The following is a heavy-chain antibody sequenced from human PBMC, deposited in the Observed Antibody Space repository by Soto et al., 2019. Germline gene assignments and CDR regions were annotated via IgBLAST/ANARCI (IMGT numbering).Heavy chain of an antibody. Sequence: GGSLRLSCAASGFTFSNAWMSWVRQAPGKGLEWVGRIKSKTDGGTTDYAAPVKGRFTISRDDSKNTLYLQMNSLKTEDTAVYYCTTTPIIVVVVAATDYWGQGTLVTVSS. D-gene: IGHD2-15*01. V-gene: IGHV3-15*01. CDR3: TTTPIIVVVVAATDY. J-gene: IGHJ4*02. CDR2: IKSKTDGGTT. CDR1: GFTFSNAW.